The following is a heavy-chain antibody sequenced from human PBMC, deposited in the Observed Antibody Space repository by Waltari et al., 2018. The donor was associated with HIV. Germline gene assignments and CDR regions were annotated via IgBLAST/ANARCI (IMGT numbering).Heavy chain of an antibody. D-gene: IGHD3-16*02. CDR2: LYPDDTT. V-gene: IGHV3-53*02. J-gene: IGHJ5*02. CDR1: GFNLYTQY. CDR3: ATGVRYLGP. Sequence: TGGDTIRPGGSLRLSCGAPGFNLYTQYVTWVRQSPERGLEWICVLYPDDTTHYADSVRGRFDISRRSSKNSVDLIINNLLFEDSAIYYCATGVRYLGPWGQGTPVTVSA.